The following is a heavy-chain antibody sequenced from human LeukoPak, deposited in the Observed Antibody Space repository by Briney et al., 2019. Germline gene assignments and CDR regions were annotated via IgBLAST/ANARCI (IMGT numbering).Heavy chain of an antibody. J-gene: IGHJ4*02. D-gene: IGHD3-10*01. V-gene: IGHV4-39*01. CDR1: GGSISSSSYY. CDR2: IYYSGST. CDR3: ASGDQMVQGVIIH. Sequence: SETLSLTCTVSGGSISSSSYYWGWIRQPPGKGLEWIGSIYYSGSTYYNPSLKSRVTISVDTSKNQFSLKLSSVTAADTAVYYCASGDQMVQGVIIHWGQGTLVTVPS.